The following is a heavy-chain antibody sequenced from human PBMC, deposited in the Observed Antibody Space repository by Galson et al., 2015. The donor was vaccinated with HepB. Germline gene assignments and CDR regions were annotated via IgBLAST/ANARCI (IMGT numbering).Heavy chain of an antibody. V-gene: IGHV1-18*01. CDR1: GYTFTSYG. CDR3: ARRWACSSTSCSPLDY. D-gene: IGHD2-2*01. CDR2: ISAYNGNT. J-gene: IGHJ4*02. Sequence: SVKVSCKASGYTFTSYGISWVRQAPGQGLEWMGWISAYNGNTNYAQKLQGRVTMTTDTSTSTAYMELRSLRSDDTAVYYCARRWACSSTSCSPLDYWGQGTLVTVSS.